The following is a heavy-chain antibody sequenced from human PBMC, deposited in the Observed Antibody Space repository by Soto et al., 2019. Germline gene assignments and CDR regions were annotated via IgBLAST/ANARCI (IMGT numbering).Heavy chain of an antibody. D-gene: IGHD3-9*01. V-gene: IGHV3-23*01. CDR3: AKDGNPIPYLTGYYRLGWFDP. CDR2: IGGSGGST. J-gene: IGHJ5*02. Sequence: EVQLLESGGGLVQPGGSLRLSCAASGFTFSSYAMSWVRQAPGKGLEWVSAIGGSGGSTDYANSVKGRFTISRDNSKNTLYLQMNSVRAEDTAIYYCAKDGNPIPYLTGYYRLGWFDPWGQGTLVTVSS. CDR1: GFTFSSYA.